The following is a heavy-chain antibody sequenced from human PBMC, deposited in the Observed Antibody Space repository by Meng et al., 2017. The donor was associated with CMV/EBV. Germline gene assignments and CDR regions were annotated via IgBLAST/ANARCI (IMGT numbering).Heavy chain of an antibody. CDR2: IYTSGST. J-gene: IGHJ5*02. Sequence: QVQLQESGPGLVKPSQTRSLTCTVSGGSNSSGSYYWSWIRQPAGKGLEWIGRIYTSGSTNYNPSLKSRVTISVDTSKNQFSLKLSSVTAADTAVYYCAREAFKVLFFPFDPWGQGTLVTVSS. CDR1: GGSNSSGSYY. D-gene: IGHD1-1*01. V-gene: IGHV4-61*02. CDR3: AREAFKVLFFPFDP.